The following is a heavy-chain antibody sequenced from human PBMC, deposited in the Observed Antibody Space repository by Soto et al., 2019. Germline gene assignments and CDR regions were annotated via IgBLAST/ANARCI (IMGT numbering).Heavy chain of an antibody. V-gene: IGHV1-69*02. D-gene: IGHD3-10*01. CDR1: GGTFSSYT. CDR3: ASLMSSGYYYGMDV. Sequence: SVKVSCKASGGTFSSYTIGWVRQAPGQGLEWMGRIIPILGIANYAQKFQGRVTITADKSTSTAYMELSSLRSEDTAVYYCASLMSSGYYYGMDVWGQGTTVTVSS. CDR2: IIPILGIA. J-gene: IGHJ6*02.